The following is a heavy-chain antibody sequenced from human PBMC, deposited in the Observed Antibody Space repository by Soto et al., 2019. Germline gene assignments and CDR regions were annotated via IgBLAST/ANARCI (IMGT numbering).Heavy chain of an antibody. V-gene: IGHV3-74*03. CDR1: GFTFSSYW. D-gene: IGHD5-12*01. Sequence: EVQLVESGGGLVQPGGSLRLSCAASGFTFSSYWLHWVRQVPGKGLVWVSRNNSDGSSTTYADSVRGRFTVSRDNDKNTLYLQMNSLRAEDTAVYYGVREVYSAYPDPWGQGTPVTVSS. CDR2: NNSDGSST. CDR3: VREVYSAYPDP. J-gene: IGHJ5*02.